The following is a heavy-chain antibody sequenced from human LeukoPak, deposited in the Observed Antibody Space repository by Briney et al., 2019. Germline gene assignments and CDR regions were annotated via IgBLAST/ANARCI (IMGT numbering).Heavy chain of an antibody. Sequence: GRSLRLSCAASGFTFRKYAMHWVRQAPGKGLEWVAVISYDGSNKYYADPVKGRFTISRDNSKNTLYLQMNSLRAEDATVYFCAREAYGDLYFDNWGQGTLVTVSS. CDR3: AREAYGDLYFDN. J-gene: IGHJ4*02. CDR1: GFTFRKYA. D-gene: IGHD4-17*01. V-gene: IGHV3-30-3*01. CDR2: ISYDGSNK.